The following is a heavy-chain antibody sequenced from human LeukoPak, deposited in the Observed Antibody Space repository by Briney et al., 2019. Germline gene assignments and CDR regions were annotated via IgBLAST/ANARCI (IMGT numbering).Heavy chain of an antibody. Sequence: GGSVRLSCAASGFRFDSFYMGWIRQVPGKGLDYIALISASGAVPYYAESVKGRFTISRDNAKNSVSLQMNSLSADDTAVYYCARSLIVASEDYWGQGTLGTVSS. V-gene: IGHV3-11*04. D-gene: IGHD3-22*01. J-gene: IGHJ4*02. CDR2: ISASGAVP. CDR3: ARSLIVASEDY. CDR1: GFRFDSFY.